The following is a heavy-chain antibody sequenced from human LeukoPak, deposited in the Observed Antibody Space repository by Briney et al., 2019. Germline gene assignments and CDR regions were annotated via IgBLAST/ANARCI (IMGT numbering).Heavy chain of an antibody. J-gene: IGHJ6*02. D-gene: IGHD6-13*01. V-gene: IGHV4-4*07. CDR1: GGSISSYY. CDR2: IYTSGST. CDR3: ARGXGAAAGTHYYYYYGMDV. Sequence: SETLSLTCTVSGGSISSYYWSWIRQPAGKGLEWIGRIYTSGSTNYNPSLKSRVTMSVDTSKNQFSLKLSSVTAADTAVYYCARGXGAAAGTHYYYYYGMDVWGQGTTVTVSS.